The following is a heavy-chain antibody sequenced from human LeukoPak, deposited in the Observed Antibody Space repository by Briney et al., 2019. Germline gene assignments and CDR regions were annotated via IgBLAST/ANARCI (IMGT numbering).Heavy chain of an antibody. CDR3: ARDLGYGDYLSGY. CDR1: GGSISSGGYY. V-gene: IGHV4-30-2*01. Sequence: PSQTLSLTCTVSGGSISSGGYYWSWIRQPPGKGLEWIGYIYHSGSTYYNPSLKSRVTISVDRSKNQFSLKLSSVTAADTAVYYCARDLGYGDYLSGYWGQGTLVTVSS. CDR2: IYHSGST. J-gene: IGHJ4*02. D-gene: IGHD4-17*01.